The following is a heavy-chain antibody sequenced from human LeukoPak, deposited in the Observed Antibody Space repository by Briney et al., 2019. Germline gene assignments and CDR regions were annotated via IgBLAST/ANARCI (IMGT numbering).Heavy chain of an antibody. CDR3: AKGQELDNGVFDS. J-gene: IGHJ4*02. D-gene: IGHD1-1*01. V-gene: IGHV3-23*01. CDR1: GFTFSSLA. CDR2: IRSNGDTT. Sequence: GGSLRLSCTASGFTFSSLAMTWVRQAPGKGLEWVSTIRSNGDTTYNADSVKGRFTISRDNSKNTLYLELNSLRVEDTATFYCAKGQELDNGVFDSWGQGTMVTVSS.